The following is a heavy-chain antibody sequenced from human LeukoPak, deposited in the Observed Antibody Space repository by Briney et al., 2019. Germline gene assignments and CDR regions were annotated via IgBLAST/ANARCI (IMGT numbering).Heavy chain of an antibody. D-gene: IGHD1-26*01. CDR3: ARGREVSRWFDP. CDR2: IYHSGST. V-gene: IGHV4-38-2*02. J-gene: IGHJ5*02. CDR1: GYSISSGYY. Sequence: SETLSLTCTVSGYSISSGYYWGWIRQPPGKGLEWIGSIYHSGSTYYNPSLKSRVTISVDTSKNQFSLKLSSVTAADTAVYYCARGREVSRWFDPWGQGTLVTISS.